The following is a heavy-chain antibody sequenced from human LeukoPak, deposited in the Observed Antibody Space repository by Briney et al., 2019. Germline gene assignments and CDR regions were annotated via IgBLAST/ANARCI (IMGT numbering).Heavy chain of an antibody. D-gene: IGHD6-19*01. Sequence: ASVKVPCKASGYTFTSYYMHWVRQAPGQGLEWMGIINPSGGSTSYAQKFQGRVTMTRDTFTSTVYMELSSLRSEDTAVYYCARDPGMKEWLVNSFDYWGQGTLVTVSS. CDR1: GYTFTSYY. J-gene: IGHJ4*02. V-gene: IGHV1-46*01. CDR2: INPSGGST. CDR3: ARDPGMKEWLVNSFDY.